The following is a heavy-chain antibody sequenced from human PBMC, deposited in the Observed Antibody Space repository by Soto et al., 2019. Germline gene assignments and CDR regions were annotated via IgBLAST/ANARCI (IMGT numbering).Heavy chain of an antibody. CDR3: AKDAGLVFRPIQPADADSAMVRHSYFDS. V-gene: IGHV3-30*18. D-gene: IGHD5-18*01. CDR1: GFTFSNYG. Sequence: GGSLRLSCAASGFTFSNYGMHWVRQAPGKGLEWVAVISYDGRNKYYVDSVKGRFTISRDNSKNTLYLQMNSLRAEDTAVYYCAKDAGLVFRPIQPADADSAMVRHSYFDSWGQGILVTVSS. CDR2: ISYDGRNK. J-gene: IGHJ4*02.